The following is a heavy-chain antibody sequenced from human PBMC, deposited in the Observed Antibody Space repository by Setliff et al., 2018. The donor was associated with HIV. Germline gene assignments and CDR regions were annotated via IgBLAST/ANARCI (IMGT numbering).Heavy chain of an antibody. Sequence: QPGGSLRLSCAASGFTFSNYGMHWVRQAPGKGQEWVIFIRYDGSDNYYIDSVKGRFTISRDNSKNTLYLQMNSLRDEDTAVYYCARDGTRLLAAMDVWGKGTTVTSP. CDR3: ARDGTRLLAAMDV. CDR2: IRYDGSDN. J-gene: IGHJ6*03. V-gene: IGHV3-30*02. CDR1: GFTFSNYG.